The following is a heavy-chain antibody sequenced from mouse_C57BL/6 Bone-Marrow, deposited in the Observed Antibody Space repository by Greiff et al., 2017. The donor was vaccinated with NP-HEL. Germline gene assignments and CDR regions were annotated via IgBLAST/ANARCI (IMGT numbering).Heavy chain of an antibody. V-gene: IGHV3-6*01. CDR2: ISYDGSN. J-gene: IGHJ3*01. CDR1: GYSITSGYY. CDR3: ARGYYGSSYLAWFAY. D-gene: IGHD1-1*01. Sequence: DVKLQESGPGLVKPSQSLSLTCSVTGYSITSGYYWNWIRQFPGNKLEWMGYISYDGSNNYNPSLKNRISITRDTSKNQFFLKLNSVTTEDTATYYCARGYYGSSYLAWFAYWGQGTLVTVSA.